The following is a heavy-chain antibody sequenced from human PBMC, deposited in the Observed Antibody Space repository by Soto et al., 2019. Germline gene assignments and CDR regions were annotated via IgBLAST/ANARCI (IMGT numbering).Heavy chain of an antibody. Sequence: QVQLQESGPGLVKPSQTLSLTCTVSGGSISSGGYYWSWIRQHPGKGLEWNVYIYYSGSTYYNPSIKSRVTISVDTSNNQFSLKLSSVTAADTAVYYCARGVVVVVAATPPLFYFDYWGQGTLVTVSS. CDR2: IYYSGST. CDR3: ARGVVVVVAATPPLFYFDY. J-gene: IGHJ4*02. D-gene: IGHD2-15*01. CDR1: GGSISSGGYY. V-gene: IGHV4-31*03.